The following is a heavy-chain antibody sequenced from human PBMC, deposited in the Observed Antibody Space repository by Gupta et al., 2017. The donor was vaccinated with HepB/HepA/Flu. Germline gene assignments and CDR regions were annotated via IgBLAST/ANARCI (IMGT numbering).Heavy chain of an antibody. CDR3: ARPHQPTWGPYISDI. V-gene: IGHV3-7*01. CDR2: IKQDGTEK. CDR1: GFTFSNYW. J-gene: IGHJ3*02. D-gene: IGHD7-27*01. Sequence: EVQLVESGGGLVQPGGSLRLSCAASGFTFSNYWMTWVRQAPGKGLEWVANIKQDGTEKYYVDSVKGRFTISRDNTKNSLYLQMNSLRVEDTAVYFCARPHQPTWGPYISDIWGQGTMVTVS.